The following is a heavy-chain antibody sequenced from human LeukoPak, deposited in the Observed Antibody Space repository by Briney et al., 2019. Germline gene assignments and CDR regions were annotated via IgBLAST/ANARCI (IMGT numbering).Heavy chain of an antibody. J-gene: IGHJ4*02. CDR3: ARGGLSSTSRFIDY. Sequence: ASVKVPCKASGYTFTDYYMQWVRQAPGQGLEWMGWFNPNSGGTNYAQKFQGRVTVTRDTSISTAYMELSRLRSDDTAVYYCARGGLSSTSRFIDYWGQGTLVTVSS. CDR1: GYTFTDYY. D-gene: IGHD2-2*01. CDR2: FNPNSGGT. V-gene: IGHV1-2*02.